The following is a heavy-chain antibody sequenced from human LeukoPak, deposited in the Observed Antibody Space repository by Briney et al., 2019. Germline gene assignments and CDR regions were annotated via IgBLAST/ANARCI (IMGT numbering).Heavy chain of an antibody. CDR1: GFTHNTYW. V-gene: IGHV3-74*03. J-gene: IGHJ6*02. Sequence: GGSLRLSCAASGFTHNTYWMNWVRQAPGKGLVWVSRINSDGSSLTYADSVKGRFTVSRDNAKNTLYLQMNSLRAEDTAVYYCTRDLRMDYYYVDYYYYGMDVWGQGTTVTVSS. D-gene: IGHD3-10*02. CDR2: INSDGSSL. CDR3: TRDLRMDYYYVDYYYYGMDV.